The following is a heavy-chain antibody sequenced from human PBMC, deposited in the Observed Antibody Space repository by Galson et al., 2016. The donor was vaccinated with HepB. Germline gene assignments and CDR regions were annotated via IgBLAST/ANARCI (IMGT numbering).Heavy chain of an antibody. D-gene: IGHD6-13*01. V-gene: IGHV1-18*01. Sequence: SVKVSCKASGYRFTSYGFSWLRQAPGQGLEWMGWISASNGNTDYPQKFQGRVTMTTDTSTNTAHMEMRSLRSDDTAVYYCARDDKSGSWSWFDPWGQGTLVTVSS. CDR1: GYRFTSYG. J-gene: IGHJ5*02. CDR3: ARDDKSGSWSWFDP. CDR2: ISASNGNT.